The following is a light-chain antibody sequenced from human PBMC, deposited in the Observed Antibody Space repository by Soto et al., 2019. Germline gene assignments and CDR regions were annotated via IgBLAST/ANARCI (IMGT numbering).Light chain of an antibody. J-gene: IGKJ4*01. Sequence: DIQMTHSPSSLSASVGYRVSITCRASQTILTFLNWYQLKPGKAPKLLIYTASSLQSGVPSRFSGSKSATDFTLTINSLHPEYFATYFCQHTYSTPLFGGGTNVKI. CDR1: QTILTF. CDR3: QHTYSTPL. CDR2: TAS. V-gene: IGKV1-39*01.